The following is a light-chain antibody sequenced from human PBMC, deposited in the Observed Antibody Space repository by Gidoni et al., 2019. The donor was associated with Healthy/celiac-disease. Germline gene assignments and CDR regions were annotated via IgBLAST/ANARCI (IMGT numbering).Light chain of an antibody. Sequence: SCELTQPPSGSVSPGQTASITCPGDTLGDKYACCDQQKPGQSPVLDIYQDSKRPSGIRERFSGSNYGNTATLTIRGTEAMDEADYYCQAWDSSTGVFGGGTKLTVL. CDR1: TLGDKY. CDR3: QAWDSSTGV. CDR2: QDS. V-gene: IGLV3-1*01. J-gene: IGLJ2*01.